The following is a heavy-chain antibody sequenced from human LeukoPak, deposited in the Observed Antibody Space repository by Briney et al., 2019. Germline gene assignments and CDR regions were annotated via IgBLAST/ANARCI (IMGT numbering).Heavy chain of an antibody. CDR3: AREMLTTVTSPLDY. D-gene: IGHD4-17*01. CDR2: ISAYNGNT. CDR1: GYTFTSYG. V-gene: IGHV1-18*01. Sequence: GASVKVSCKASGYTFTSYGISWVRQAPGQGLEWMGWISAYNGNTNYAQKLQGRVTMTTDTSTSTAYMELRSLRSDDTAVYYCAREMLTTVTSPLDYWGQGTLVTVSS. J-gene: IGHJ4*02.